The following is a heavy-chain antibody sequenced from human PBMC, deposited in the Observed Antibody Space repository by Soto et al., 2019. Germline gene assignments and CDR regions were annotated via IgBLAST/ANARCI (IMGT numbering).Heavy chain of an antibody. Sequence: ASVKVSCKASGYTFTGYYMHWVRQAPGQPLEWLGWISLYSDGTNYAQKFQGRVSMTTDTSTTTAYMELRSLRSDDTAVYYCARVVPGAEAWFGPWGQGTLVTVSS. V-gene: IGHV1-2*02. CDR1: GYTFTGYY. J-gene: IGHJ5*02. CDR3: ARVVPGAEAWFGP. CDR2: ISLYSDGT. D-gene: IGHD2-2*01.